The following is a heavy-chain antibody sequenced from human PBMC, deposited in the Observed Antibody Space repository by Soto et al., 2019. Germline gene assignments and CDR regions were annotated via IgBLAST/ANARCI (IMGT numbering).Heavy chain of an antibody. CDR3: ARVGGLEYIGCAV. J-gene: IGHJ4*02. Sequence: QVELVQSGAEVRKPGASVKLSCKASGYAFTHYYIHWVRQAHGQGREWMEVINPSGGATSYGQTLQGRITVTTNPSTGTDFMDLSSLRPGDTAFSSCARVGGLEYIGCAVWGQGTLVAVSS. CDR2: INPSGGAT. V-gene: IGHV1-46*01. CDR1: GYAFTHYY. D-gene: IGHD3-16*01.